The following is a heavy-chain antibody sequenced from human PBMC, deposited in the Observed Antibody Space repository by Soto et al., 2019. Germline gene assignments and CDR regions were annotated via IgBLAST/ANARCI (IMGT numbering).Heavy chain of an antibody. V-gene: IGHV3-33*01. D-gene: IGHD2-15*01. CDR1: GFTFSIYG. Sequence: GGSLRLSCSASGFTFSIYGMHWFRQAPGKGLEWVAVIWYDGSNKYYADSVKGRFTISRDNSKNTLYLQMNSLRAEDTAVYYCARPRYCSGGSCYRTYYYYGMDVWGQGTTVTVSS. CDR3: ARPRYCSGGSCYRTYYYYGMDV. CDR2: IWYDGSNK. J-gene: IGHJ6*02.